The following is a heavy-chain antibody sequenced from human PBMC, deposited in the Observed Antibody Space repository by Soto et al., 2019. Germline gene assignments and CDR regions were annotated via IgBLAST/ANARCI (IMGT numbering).Heavy chain of an antibody. V-gene: IGHV4-59*01. Sequence: SETLSLTCTVSGGSISSYYWSWIRQPPGKGLEWIGYIYYSGSTNYNPSLKSRVTISVDTSKNQFSLKLSSVTAADTAVYYCARYSPRITIFGVVIGTFDYWGQGTLVTFS. CDR1: GGSISSYY. D-gene: IGHD3-3*01. CDR2: IYYSGST. J-gene: IGHJ4*02. CDR3: ARYSPRITIFGVVIGTFDY.